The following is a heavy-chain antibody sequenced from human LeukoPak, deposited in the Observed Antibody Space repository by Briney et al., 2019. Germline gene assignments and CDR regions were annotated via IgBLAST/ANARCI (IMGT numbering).Heavy chain of an antibody. CDR1: GFTFSSYS. J-gene: IGHJ4*02. CDR3: ARQMQSHGNFDS. Sequence: PGGSLRLSRAASGFTFSSYSMNWVRQAPGKGLEWVSYISSSSSTIYYADSVKGRFTISRENARNSLYLQMNSLRAEDTAMYYCARQMQSHGNFDSWGQGTLVTVSS. V-gene: IGHV3-48*01. D-gene: IGHD1-26*01. CDR2: ISSSSSTI.